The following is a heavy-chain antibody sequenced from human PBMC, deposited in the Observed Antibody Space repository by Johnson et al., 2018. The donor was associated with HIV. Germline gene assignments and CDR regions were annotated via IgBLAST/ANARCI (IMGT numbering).Heavy chain of an antibody. CDR1: GFTFSSYW. CDR2: IKQDGSEK. Sequence: EQLVESGGGLVQPGGSLRLSCAASGFTFSSYWMSWVRQAPGKGLEWVANIKQDGSEKYYVDSVTGRFTISRDNAKNSLYLQMNSLRAEDTAVYYCARIRPANWGVNDAFDIWGQGTMVTVSS. V-gene: IGHV3-7*01. CDR3: ARIRPANWGVNDAFDI. D-gene: IGHD7-27*01. J-gene: IGHJ3*02.